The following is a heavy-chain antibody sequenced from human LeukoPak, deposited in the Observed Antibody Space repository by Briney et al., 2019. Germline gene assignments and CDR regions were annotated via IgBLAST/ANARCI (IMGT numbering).Heavy chain of an antibody. J-gene: IGHJ2*01. V-gene: IGHV4-59*01. D-gene: IGHD3-9*01. CDR2: INYSGSS. Sequence: SETLSLTCTVSGGSISTYYWTWIRRPPGKGLEWIGYINYSGSSDYNPSLKSRVTISVDTSKNQFPLKLNSVTAADTAVYYCARRTYYDILTGYKYWYFDLWGRGTLVTVSS. CDR3: ARRTYYDILTGYKYWYFDL. CDR1: GGSISTYY.